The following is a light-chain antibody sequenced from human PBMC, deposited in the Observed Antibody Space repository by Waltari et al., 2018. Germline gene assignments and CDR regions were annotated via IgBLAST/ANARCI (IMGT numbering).Light chain of an antibody. CDR2: VNSDGSH. CDR1: SGHSTNI. J-gene: IGLJ3*02. CDR3: QTGGHGTWV. Sequence: QLVLTQSPSASASLGASVKLTCTLSSGHSTNIIAWLQQQPEKGPRYLMNVNSDGSHNKGVGIPDRCSGFSSGAVRYLTISSLQSEDEADYYCQTGGHGTWVFGGGTRLAVL. V-gene: IGLV4-69*01.